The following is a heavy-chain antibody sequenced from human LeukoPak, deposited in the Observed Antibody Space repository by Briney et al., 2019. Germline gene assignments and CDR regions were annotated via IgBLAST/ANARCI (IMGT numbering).Heavy chain of an antibody. CDR1: GFTFSSYT. J-gene: IGHJ4*03. CDR2: ISATGFTT. Sequence: GGSLRLSCAASGFTFSSYTMSWVRRAPGKGLEWISVISATGFTTYHTDSVKGRFTISRDNSKSMLYLQMDGLRAEDTAIYFCTKDVQVGPTRGFFDFWGQGTLVTVSS. V-gene: IGHV3-23*01. D-gene: IGHD1-26*01. CDR3: TKDVQVGPTRGFFDF.